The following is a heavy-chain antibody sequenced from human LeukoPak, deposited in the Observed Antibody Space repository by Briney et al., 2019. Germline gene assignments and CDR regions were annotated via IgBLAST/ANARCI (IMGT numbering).Heavy chain of an antibody. CDR2: INPNSGGT. Sequence: ASVKVSCKASGYTFTGYYMHWVRQAPGQGLEWMGRINPNSGGTNYAQKFQGRVTMTRNTSISTAYMELSSLRSEDTAVYYCARGRAGCSSTSCYRSWGFQNDYWGQGTLVTVSS. J-gene: IGHJ4*02. CDR1: GYTFTGYY. D-gene: IGHD2-2*02. CDR3: ARGRAGCSSTSCYRSWGFQNDY. V-gene: IGHV1-2*06.